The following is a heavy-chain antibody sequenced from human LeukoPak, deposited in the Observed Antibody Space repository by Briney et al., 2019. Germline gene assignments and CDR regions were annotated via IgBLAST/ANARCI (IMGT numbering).Heavy chain of an antibody. V-gene: IGHV4-39*01. CDR3: ASLRGQWSRY. CDR2: IYYSGST. Sequence: SETLSLTCTVSGGSISSSSYYWGWIRQPPGKGLEWIGSIYYSGSTYYNPSLKSRVTISVDTSKNQFSLKLSSVTAADTAVYYCASLRGQWSRYWGQGTLVTVSS. J-gene: IGHJ4*02. CDR1: GGSISSSSYY. D-gene: IGHD6-19*01.